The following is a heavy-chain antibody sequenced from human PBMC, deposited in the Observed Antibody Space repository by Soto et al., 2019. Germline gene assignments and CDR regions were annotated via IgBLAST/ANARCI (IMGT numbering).Heavy chain of an antibody. D-gene: IGHD2-21*01. CDR3: AKPLVVGGNKHDACDI. V-gene: IGHV3-30*18. J-gene: IGHJ3*02. CDR2: ISYDGSNK. Sequence: QVQLVESGGGVVQPGRSLRLSCAASGFTFSSYGMHWVRQAPGKGLERVAVISYDGSNKYYADSVKGRFTISRDNSKNTLYLQMNSLRAEDTAVYYCAKPLVVGGNKHDACDIWGQGKMVTVS. CDR1: GFTFSSYG.